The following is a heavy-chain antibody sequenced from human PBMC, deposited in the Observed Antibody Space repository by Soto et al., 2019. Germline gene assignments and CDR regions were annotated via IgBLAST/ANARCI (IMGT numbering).Heavy chain of an antibody. CDR3: ASWAYGSGTPTGS. V-gene: IGHV1-18*01. Sequence: QVQLVQSGAEVKKPGASVKVSCKASGYTFTNYGLSWVRQAPGQGLEWMGWIGTYNGNTNYAQKFQGRVTMTRDTATSTAYMELRSLRSDDTAVFYCASWAYGSGTPTGSWGQGTLVTVSS. D-gene: IGHD3-10*01. J-gene: IGHJ5*02. CDR1: GYTFTNYG. CDR2: IGTYNGNT.